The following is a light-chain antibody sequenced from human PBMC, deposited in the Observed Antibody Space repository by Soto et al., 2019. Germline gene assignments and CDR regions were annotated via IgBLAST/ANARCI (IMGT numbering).Light chain of an antibody. J-gene: IGLJ1*01. CDR3: QSYDNTLSGPIYV. CDR2: GNS. Sequence: QSVLTQPPAVSGALGQRVTIPYTGVTSNIGAGYDVHWFQLVPGRAPKLLIYGNSNRPSGVPDRFSGSKSATSASLAITGLQAEDEAIYYCQSYDNTLSGPIYVFGTGTKVTVL. CDR1: TSNIGAGYD. V-gene: IGLV1-40*01.